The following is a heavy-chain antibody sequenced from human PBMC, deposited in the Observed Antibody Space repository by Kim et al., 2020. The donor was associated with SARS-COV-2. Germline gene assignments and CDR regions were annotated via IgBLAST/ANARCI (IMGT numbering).Heavy chain of an antibody. J-gene: IGHJ5*02. CDR1: GFTVSSNY. V-gene: IGHV3-66*01. CDR3: ARESLDDYGGWFDP. CDR2: IYSGGST. Sequence: GSLRLSCAASGFTVSSNYMSWVRQAPGKGLEWVSVIYSGGSTYYADSVKGRFTISRDNSKNTLYLQMNSLRAEDTAVYYCARESLDDYGGWFDPWGQGTLVTVSS. D-gene: IGHD4-17*01.